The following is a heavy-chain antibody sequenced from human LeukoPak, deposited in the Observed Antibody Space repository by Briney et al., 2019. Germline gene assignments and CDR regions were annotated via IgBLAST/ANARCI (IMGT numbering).Heavy chain of an antibody. Sequence: SSETLSLTCTVSGGSISSYYWSWIRQPAGKGLEWIGRIYTSGSTNYNPSLKSRVTMSVDTSKTQFSLKLSSVTAADTAVYYCARDLYGGYGDYADYYYYGMDVWGQGTTVTVSS. CDR2: IYTSGST. J-gene: IGHJ6*02. D-gene: IGHD4-17*01. CDR3: ARDLYGGYGDYADYYYYGMDV. CDR1: GGSISSYY. V-gene: IGHV4-4*07.